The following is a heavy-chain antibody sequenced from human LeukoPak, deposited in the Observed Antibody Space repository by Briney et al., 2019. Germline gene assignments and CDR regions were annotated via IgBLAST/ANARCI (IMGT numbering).Heavy chain of an antibody. CDR3: AGANYSNYVRWFDP. CDR1: GGSISSYY. V-gene: IGHV4-59*01. D-gene: IGHD4-11*01. CDR2: IYYSGST. Sequence: PSETLSLTCTVSGGSISSYYCSWIRQPPGKGLEWIGYIYYSGSTNYSPSLKSRVTISVDTSKNQFSLKLSSVTAADTAVYYCAGANYSNYVRWFDPWGQGTLVTVSS. J-gene: IGHJ5*02.